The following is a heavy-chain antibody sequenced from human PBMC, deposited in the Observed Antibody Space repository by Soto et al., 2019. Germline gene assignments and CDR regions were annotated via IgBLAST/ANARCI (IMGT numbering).Heavy chain of an antibody. J-gene: IGHJ4*02. V-gene: IGHV3-48*01. CDR3: ARVLGKYYFDY. CDR1: GFTFSSYS. Sequence: PGGSLRLSCAASGFTFSSYSMNWVRQAPGKGLEWVSYISSSSSTIYYADSVKGRFTISRDNAKNSLYLQMNSLRAEDTAVYYCARVLGKYYFDYWGQGTLVTVP. CDR2: ISSSSSTI.